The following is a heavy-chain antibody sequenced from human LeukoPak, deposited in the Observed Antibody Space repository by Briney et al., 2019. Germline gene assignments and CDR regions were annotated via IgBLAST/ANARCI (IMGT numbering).Heavy chain of an antibody. CDR1: GFTFSGYG. D-gene: IGHD2-15*01. CDR2: IRYDGSNK. Sequence: GGSLRLSCAASGFTFSGYGMHWVRQAPGKGLEWVAFIRYDGSNKYYADSVKGRFTISRDNSKNTLYLQMNSLRAEDTAVYYCAKDGMVVAANPYYFDYWGQGTLVTVSS. V-gene: IGHV3-30*02. CDR3: AKDGMVVAANPYYFDY. J-gene: IGHJ4*02.